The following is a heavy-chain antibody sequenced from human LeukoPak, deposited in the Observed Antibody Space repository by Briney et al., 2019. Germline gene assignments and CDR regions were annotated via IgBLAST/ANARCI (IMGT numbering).Heavy chain of an antibody. CDR2: INPNSGDT. V-gene: IGHV1-2*02. D-gene: IGHD2-2*03. CDR3: TRGRRLDNAPTAPCEY. CDR1: GYIFTGYY. Sequence: GASVKVSCKASGYIFTGYYMHWVRQAPGQGLEWMGWINPNSGDTDYAQKFQGRVTMTRDTSIRTVYMELSSLKSGDTAVYYCTRGRRLDNAPTAPCEYWGQGTLVTVSS. J-gene: IGHJ4*02.